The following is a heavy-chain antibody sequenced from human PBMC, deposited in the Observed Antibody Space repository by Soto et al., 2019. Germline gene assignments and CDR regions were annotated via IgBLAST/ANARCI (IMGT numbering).Heavy chain of an antibody. CDR2: ISYDGSNK. Sequence: GGSLRLSCAASGFTFSSYAMHWVRQAPGKGLEWVAVISYDGSNKYYADSVKGRFTISRDNSKKTLYLQMNSLRAEDTAVYYCARDPYCSSTSCMSPYYYGMDVWGQGTTVTVS. V-gene: IGHV3-30-3*01. CDR1: GFTFSSYA. D-gene: IGHD2-2*01. J-gene: IGHJ6*02. CDR3: ARDPYCSSTSCMSPYYYGMDV.